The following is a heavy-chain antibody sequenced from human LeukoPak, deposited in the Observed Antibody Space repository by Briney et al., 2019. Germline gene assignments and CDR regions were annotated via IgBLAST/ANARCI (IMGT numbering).Heavy chain of an antibody. Sequence: GGSLRLSCAASGFTFRNYAMSWVRQAPGKGLEWVSGISLSGGSAYYADSVKGRFTISRDSAKNSLYLQTNSLRAEDTAVYYCAELGITMIGGVWGKGTTVTISS. V-gene: IGHV3-23*01. D-gene: IGHD3-10*02. CDR2: ISLSGGSA. CDR1: GFTFRNYA. CDR3: AELGITMIGGV. J-gene: IGHJ6*04.